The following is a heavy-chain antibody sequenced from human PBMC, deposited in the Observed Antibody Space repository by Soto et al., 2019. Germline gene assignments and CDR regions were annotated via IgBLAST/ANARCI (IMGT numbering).Heavy chain of an antibody. CDR2: INHSGST. CDR1: GGSFSGYY. J-gene: IGHJ4*02. V-gene: IGHV4-34*01. CDR3: ARGLPYYYDSSGYRRDYFDY. Sequence: SETLSLTCAVYGGSFSGYYWSWIRQPPGKGLEWIGEINHSGSTNYNPSLKSRVTISVDTSKNQFSLKLSSVTAADTAVYYCARGLPYYYDSSGYRRDYFDYWGQGTLVTVSS. D-gene: IGHD3-22*01.